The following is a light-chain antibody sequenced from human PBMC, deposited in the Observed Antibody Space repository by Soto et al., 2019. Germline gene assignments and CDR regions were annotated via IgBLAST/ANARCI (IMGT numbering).Light chain of an antibody. CDR3: SSYAGDSALI. CDR1: RSDVGSYNF. CDR2: EAD. J-gene: IGLJ2*01. V-gene: IGLV2-23*01. Sequence: QSALTQPASVSGSPGQSISISCTGSRSDVGSYNFVSWYQLFPGKAPKLIIYEADKRPSGVSSRFSGSKSGFTASLTISGLQAEDEAGYFCSSYAGDSALIFGGGTQLTVL.